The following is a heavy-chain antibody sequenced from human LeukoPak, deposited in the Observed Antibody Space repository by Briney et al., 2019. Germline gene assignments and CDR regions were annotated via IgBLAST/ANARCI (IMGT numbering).Heavy chain of an antibody. J-gene: IGHJ3*02. D-gene: IGHD2-8*01. CDR3: ARCISDAFDI. Sequence: PGGSLRLPCAASGFTVSSNYMSWVRKAPGKGLEWVSVIYSGGSTYYVDSVKGRFTISRDNSKNTLYLQMNSLRAEDTAVYYCARCISDAFDIWGQGTMVTVSS. V-gene: IGHV3-53*01. CDR2: IYSGGST. CDR1: GFTVSSNY.